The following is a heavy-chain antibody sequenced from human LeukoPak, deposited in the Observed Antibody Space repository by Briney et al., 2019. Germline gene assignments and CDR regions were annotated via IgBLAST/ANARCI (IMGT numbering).Heavy chain of an antibody. Sequence: GGSLRLSCAASGFTFSSYEMNWVRQAPGKGLEWVSHISSSGSTIYYADFVKGRFTISRDNAKNSLYLQMNSLRAEDTALYYCAREYGNYRDYWGQGTLDSVSS. D-gene: IGHD4-17*01. CDR1: GFTFSSYE. CDR3: AREYGNYRDY. J-gene: IGHJ4*02. CDR2: ISSSGSTI. V-gene: IGHV3-48*03.